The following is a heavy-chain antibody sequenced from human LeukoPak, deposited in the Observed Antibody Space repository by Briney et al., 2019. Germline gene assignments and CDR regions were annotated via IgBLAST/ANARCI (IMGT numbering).Heavy chain of an antibody. V-gene: IGHV3-48*02. CDR1: GFTFSSYS. D-gene: IGHD3-9*01. CDR2: ISSSSSTI. J-gene: IGHJ4*02. CDR3: ARENYDILTGYPTDFDY. Sequence: GGSLRLSCAASGFTFSSYSMNWVRQAPGKGLEWVSYISSSSSTIYYADSVEGRFTISRDNAKNSLYLQMNSLRDEDTAVYYCARENYDILTGYPTDFDYWGQGTLVTVSS.